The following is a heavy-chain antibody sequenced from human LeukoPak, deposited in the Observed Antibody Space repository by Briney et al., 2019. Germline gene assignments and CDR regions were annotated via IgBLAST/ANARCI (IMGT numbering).Heavy chain of an antibody. J-gene: IGHJ4*02. CDR1: GYTFTSYG. V-gene: IGHV1-18*01. CDR2: ISAYNGNT. D-gene: IGHD4-17*01. CDR3: ARGQTVTTWADEFDY. Sequence: ASVKVSCKASGYTFTSYGISWVRQAPGQGLEWMGWISAYNGNTNYAQKLQGRVTMTTDTSTSTAYMELRSLRSDDTAVYYCARGQTVTTWADEFDYWGQGTLVTVSS.